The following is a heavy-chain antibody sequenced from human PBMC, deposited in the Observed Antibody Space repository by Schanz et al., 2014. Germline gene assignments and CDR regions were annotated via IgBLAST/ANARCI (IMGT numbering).Heavy chain of an antibody. CDR2: MNSKTGNT. CDR3: TKGRTFGR. D-gene: IGHD3-16*01. Sequence: QGQLVQSGAEVKQPGASVKVSCKASGYTFTSYDINWVRQATGQGLEWMGWMNSKTGNTGYAQRFQGRVTMTRNTSITTAYLELSSLRSGDTAVYYCTKGRTFGRWGQGTLVTVSS. J-gene: IGHJ4*02. V-gene: IGHV1-8*01. CDR1: GYTFTSYD.